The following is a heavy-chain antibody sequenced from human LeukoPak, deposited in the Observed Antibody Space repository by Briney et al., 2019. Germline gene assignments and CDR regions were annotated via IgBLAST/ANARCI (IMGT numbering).Heavy chain of an antibody. CDR1: GFTFSSYW. Sequence: GGSLRLSCAASGFTFSSYWMSWVRQAPGKGLEWVANIKQDGSGKYYVDSVKGRFTISRDNAKNSLYLQMNSLRAEDTAVYYCARLRLDYYGSGSFNYYYYGMDVWGQGTTVIVSS. J-gene: IGHJ6*02. CDR2: IKQDGSGK. D-gene: IGHD3-10*01. CDR3: ARLRLDYYGSGSFNYYYYGMDV. V-gene: IGHV3-7*01.